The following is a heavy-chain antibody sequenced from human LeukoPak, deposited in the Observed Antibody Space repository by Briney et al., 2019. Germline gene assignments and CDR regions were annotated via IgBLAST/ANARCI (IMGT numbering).Heavy chain of an antibody. CDR3: ARDVGAATAFDY. CDR2: ISTSSSYI. V-gene: IGHV3-21*01. CDR1: GFTFNKYT. J-gene: IGHJ4*02. D-gene: IGHD3-16*01. Sequence: GGSLRLSCAASGFTFNKYTMNWVRQAPGKGLEWVSSISTSSSYIYYADSVKGRFTISRDNAKNSLYLQMNSLRAEDTAVYYCARDVGAATAFDYWGQGTLVTVSS.